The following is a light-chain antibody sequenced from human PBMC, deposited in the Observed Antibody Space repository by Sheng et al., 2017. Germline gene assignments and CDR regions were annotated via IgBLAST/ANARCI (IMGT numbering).Light chain of an antibody. J-gene: IGLJ3*02. Sequence: QTVVTQEPSLTVSPGGTVTLTCASSTGSSHQWLLSKLVPTETWTSTQALIYHQTTNTPGPLPGSQAPSLGAKPALTLSGVQPEDEAEYYCLLYHGGASYWVFGGGTKLTVL. V-gene: IGLV7-43*01. CDR1: TGSSHQWLL. CDR3: LLYHGGASYWV. CDR2: HQT.